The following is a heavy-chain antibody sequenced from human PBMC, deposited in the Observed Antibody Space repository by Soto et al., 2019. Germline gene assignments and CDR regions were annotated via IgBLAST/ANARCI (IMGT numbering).Heavy chain of an antibody. CDR1: GFSLSTSGLG. V-gene: IGHV2-5*01. J-gene: IGHJ4*02. Sequence: QITLKESGPTLVRPTQTLTLTCTFSGFSLSTSGLGVGWIRQPPGKALEWLALIYWNDDKRYSPSLKARLTITKDTSKNQVALTRTNMDPVDTATYYCAHRPSGWYLFDYWGKGTLVTVSS. CDR2: IYWNDDK. D-gene: IGHD6-19*01. CDR3: AHRPSGWYLFDY.